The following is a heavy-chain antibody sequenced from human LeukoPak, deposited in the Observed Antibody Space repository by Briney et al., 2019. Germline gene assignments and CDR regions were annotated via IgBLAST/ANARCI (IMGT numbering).Heavy chain of an antibody. Sequence: PGGCLRLSRAASGFSLRIYWMSWIRETPAKGLECVADIKQEGSDKYYADYVKCRFTIARDNAQKSLYLQMSSLRAEDTAVYYCKRDPRGGVIGRAVAGTWWYWGRGTLVTVSS. CDR2: IKQEGSDK. D-gene: IGHD6-19*01. CDR3: KRDPRGGVIGRAVAGTWWY. V-gene: IGHV3-7*01. CDR1: GFSLRIYW. J-gene: IGHJ4*02.